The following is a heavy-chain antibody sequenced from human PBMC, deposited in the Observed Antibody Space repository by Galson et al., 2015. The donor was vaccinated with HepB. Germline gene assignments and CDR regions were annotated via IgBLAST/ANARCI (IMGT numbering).Heavy chain of an antibody. J-gene: IGHJ5*02. CDR3: ARGGGLWSGYYTFDP. D-gene: IGHD3-3*01. CDR1: GYTFTGYY. CDR2: INPNSGGT. V-gene: IGHV1-2*04. Sequence: SVKVSCKASGYTFTGYYMHWVRQAPGQGLEWMGWINPNSGGTNYAQKFQGWVTMTRDTSISTAYMELSRLRSDDTAVYYCARGGGLWSGYYTFDPWGQGTLVTVSS.